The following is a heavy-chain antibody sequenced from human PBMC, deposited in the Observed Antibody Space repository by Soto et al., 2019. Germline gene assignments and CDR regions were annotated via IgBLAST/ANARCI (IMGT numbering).Heavy chain of an antibody. J-gene: IGHJ4*02. V-gene: IGHV3-7*01. CDR3: XXXXXXXK. CDR1: GFTFSDYL. CDR2: XKQDGNEK. Sequence: EVQLVDSGGALVQPGESLRLSCAASGFTFSDYLMTWVRQAPGKGLEWVAXXKQDGNEKYYVDSVKGRFTISRDNXXXXXXXXXXXXXXXXXXXXXXXXXXXXXKXGXXTLXTVSS.